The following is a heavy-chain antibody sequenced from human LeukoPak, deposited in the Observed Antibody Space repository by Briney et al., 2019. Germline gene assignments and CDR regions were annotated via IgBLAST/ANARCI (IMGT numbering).Heavy chain of an antibody. V-gene: IGHV1-2*02. CDR2: INPNSGGT. CDR3: ARDLGMATISPLLWFDP. J-gene: IGHJ5*02. D-gene: IGHD5-24*01. Sequence: ASVKVSCKASGYTFIGYYMHWVRQAPGHGLEWMGWINPNSGGTNYAQKFQGRVTMTRDTSISTAYMELTRLRSDDTAVYYCARDLGMATISPLLWFDPWGQGTLVTVSS. CDR1: GYTFIGYY.